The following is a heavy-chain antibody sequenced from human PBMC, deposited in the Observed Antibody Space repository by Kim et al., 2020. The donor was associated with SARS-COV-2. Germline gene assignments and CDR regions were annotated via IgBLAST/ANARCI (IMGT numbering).Heavy chain of an antibody. J-gene: IGHJ6*02. CDR1: GFTFSSYD. CDR2: IGTAGDI. Sequence: GGSLRLSCAASGFTFSSYDMHWVRQATGKGLEWVSAIGTAGDIYYSGSVKGRFTISRENAKNSLYLQMNSLRAGETAVYYCTRALVTTYYGMDVWGQG. CDR3: TRALVTTYYGMDV. D-gene: IGHD4-4*01. V-gene: IGHV3-13*01.